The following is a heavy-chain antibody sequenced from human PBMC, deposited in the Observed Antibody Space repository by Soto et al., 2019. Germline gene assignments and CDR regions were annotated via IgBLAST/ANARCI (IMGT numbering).Heavy chain of an antibody. CDR1: GDSICSYD. Sequence: PSETLSLTCTVSGDSICSYDWSWIRQPPGKGLEWIGYIYYSGSTNYNPSLKSRVTISVDTSKNQFSLKLSSVTAADTAVYYCARAYGDYVFDYWGQGTLVTSPQ. CDR2: IYYSGST. D-gene: IGHD4-17*01. J-gene: IGHJ4*02. CDR3: ARAYGDYVFDY. V-gene: IGHV4-59*01.